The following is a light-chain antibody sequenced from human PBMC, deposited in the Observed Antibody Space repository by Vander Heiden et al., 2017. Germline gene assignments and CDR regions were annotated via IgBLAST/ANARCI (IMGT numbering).Light chain of an antibody. CDR2: AAS. CDR1: QSISSY. J-gene: IGKJ2*01. Sequence: DIQMTQSPSSLSASVGDRVTITCRASQSISSYLNWYQQKPGKAPKLLIYAASSLQSAVPSRFSGSGSGTDFTLSISRLQPEDFATYYCRQSYTTPYTFGQGTKLEIK. CDR3: RQSYTTPYT. V-gene: IGKV1-39*01.